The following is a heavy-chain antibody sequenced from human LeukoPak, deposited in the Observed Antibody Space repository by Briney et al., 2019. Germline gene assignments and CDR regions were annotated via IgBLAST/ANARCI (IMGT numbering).Heavy chain of an antibody. CDR3: AELGITMIGGV. V-gene: IGHV3-48*03. CDR1: GLIFSNYA. Sequence: GGSLRLSCAASGLIFSNYAMTWVRQAPGKGPEWVSYISSSGSTIYYADSVKGRFTISRDNAKNSLYLQMNSLRAEDTAVYYCAELGITMIGGVWGKGTTVTISS. D-gene: IGHD3-10*02. J-gene: IGHJ6*04. CDR2: ISSSGSTI.